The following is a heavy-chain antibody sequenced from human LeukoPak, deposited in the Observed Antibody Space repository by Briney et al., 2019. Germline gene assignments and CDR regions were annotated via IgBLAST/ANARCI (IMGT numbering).Heavy chain of an antibody. CDR3: ARGVSGSYSPFDY. CDR2: FSSSSGII. Sequence: GGSLRLSCGASAFTFSTDNMNWVRRAPGKGLEWLSYFSSSSGIIYYADSVRGRFTVSRDTAKNSVFLQMDSLRDDDTAVYYCARGVSGSYSPFDYWGQGTLVTVSS. V-gene: IGHV3-48*02. D-gene: IGHD1-26*01. J-gene: IGHJ4*02. CDR1: AFTFSTDN.